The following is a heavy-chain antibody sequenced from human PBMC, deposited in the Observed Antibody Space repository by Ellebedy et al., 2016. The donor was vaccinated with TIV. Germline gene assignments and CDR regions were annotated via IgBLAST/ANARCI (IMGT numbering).Heavy chain of an antibody. Sequence: MPSETLSLTCTVSGGSISSYYWSWIRQPPGKGLEWIGEINHSGSTNYNPSLKSRVTISVDTSKNQFSLKLSSVTAADTAVYYCARGQGTLQYFDWLGHYYYGMDVWGQGTTVTVSS. CDR3: ARGQGTLQYFDWLGHYYYGMDV. D-gene: IGHD3-9*01. CDR1: GGSISSYY. CDR2: INHSGST. J-gene: IGHJ6*02. V-gene: IGHV4-34*01.